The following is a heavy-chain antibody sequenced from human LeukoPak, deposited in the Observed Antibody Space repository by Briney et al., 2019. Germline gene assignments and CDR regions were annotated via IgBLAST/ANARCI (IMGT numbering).Heavy chain of an antibody. J-gene: IGHJ4*02. V-gene: IGHV3-7*01. Sequence: GGSARLSCAASGFTFSSYSMNWVRQAPGKGPEWVANIKEDGSEKYYVDSVKGRFTISRDNAKNSLFLQMNSLRVEDTSVYYCVSGMIEFDYWGQGTRVTVSS. CDR2: IKEDGSEK. CDR3: VSGMIEFDY. CDR1: GFTFSSYS. D-gene: IGHD3-22*01.